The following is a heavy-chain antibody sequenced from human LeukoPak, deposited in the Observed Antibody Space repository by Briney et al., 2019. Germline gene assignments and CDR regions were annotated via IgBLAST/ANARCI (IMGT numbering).Heavy chain of an antibody. CDR2: ITSSSSST. Sequence: GGSLRLSCAASGFTFSGYSMNWVRQGPGKGLEWVSSITSSSSSTYYADSVKGRFTISRDNAKNSLYLHMNSLRAEDTAVYYCAPAGGISTYYFDYWGQGTLVTVSS. D-gene: IGHD1-26*01. CDR3: APAGGISTYYFDY. J-gene: IGHJ4*02. CDR1: GFTFSGYS. V-gene: IGHV3-21*01.